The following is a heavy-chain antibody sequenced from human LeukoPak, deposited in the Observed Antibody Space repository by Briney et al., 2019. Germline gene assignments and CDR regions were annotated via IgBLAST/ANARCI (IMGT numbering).Heavy chain of an antibody. Sequence: SETLSLTCTVSGGSIGSYYWSWIRQPPGKGLEWIGYIYYSGTTNYNPSLKSRVFMSIDTSNSQFSLKLSPVTAADRGVYYCARGAGPYYYDRNSYKSVWGQGALVTVSS. D-gene: IGHD3-9*01. CDR3: ARGAGPYYYDRNSYKSV. V-gene: IGHV4-59*01. J-gene: IGHJ4*02. CDR1: GGSIGSYY. CDR2: IYYSGTT.